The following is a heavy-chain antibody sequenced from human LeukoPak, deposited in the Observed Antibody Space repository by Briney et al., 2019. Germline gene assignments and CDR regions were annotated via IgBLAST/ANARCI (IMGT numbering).Heavy chain of an antibody. V-gene: IGHV3-48*01. J-gene: IGHJ4*02. CDR3: AKMSPVRSSSWEPEDY. D-gene: IGHD6-13*01. CDR2: ISSSSSTI. Sequence: PGGSLRLSCAASGFTFSSYSMNWVRQAPGKGLEWVSYISSSSSTIYYADSVKGRFTISRDNSKNTLYLQMNSLRAEDTAVYYCAKMSPVRSSSWEPEDYWGQGTLVTVSS. CDR1: GFTFSSYS.